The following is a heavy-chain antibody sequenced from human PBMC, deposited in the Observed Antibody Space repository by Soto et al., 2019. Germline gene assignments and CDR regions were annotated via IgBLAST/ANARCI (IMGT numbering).Heavy chain of an antibody. CDR2: ISYDGSNK. CDR1: GFTFSSYG. CDR3: AKDEWAYCGGDCYPPNDY. Sequence: GGSLRLSCAASGFTFSSYGMHWVRQAPGKGLEWVAVISYDGSNKYYADSVKGRFTISRDNSKNTLYLQMNSLRAEDTAVYYCAKDEWAYCGGDCYPPNDYWGQGTLVTVSS. J-gene: IGHJ4*02. D-gene: IGHD2-21*02. V-gene: IGHV3-30*18.